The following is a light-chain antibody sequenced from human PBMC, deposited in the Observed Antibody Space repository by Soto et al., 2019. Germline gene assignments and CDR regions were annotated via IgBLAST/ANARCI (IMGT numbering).Light chain of an antibody. CDR1: QSVSSSY. Sequence: EIVVTQSPGTLYLSPGERATLSCRASQSVSSSYLAWYQQKPGQAPRLLIYGASSRATGIPDRFSGSGSGTDFTLTISRLEPEDFAVYYCQQYGSSSWTLGQGTNVEIE. CDR3: QQYGSSSWT. V-gene: IGKV3-20*01. J-gene: IGKJ1*01. CDR2: GAS.